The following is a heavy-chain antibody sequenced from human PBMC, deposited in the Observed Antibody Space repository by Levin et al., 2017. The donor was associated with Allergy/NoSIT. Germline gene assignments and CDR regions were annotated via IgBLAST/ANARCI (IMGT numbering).Heavy chain of an antibody. CDR1: GGSFSGYY. Sequence: SETLSLTCAVYGGSFSGYYWSWIRQPPGKGLEWIGEINHSGSTNYNPSLKSRVTISVDTSKNQFSLKLSSVTAADTAVYYCARGRGGSGSYFFDYWGQGTLVTVSS. CDR2: INHSGST. CDR3: ARGRGGSGSYFFDY. J-gene: IGHJ4*02. V-gene: IGHV4-34*01. D-gene: IGHD3-10*01.